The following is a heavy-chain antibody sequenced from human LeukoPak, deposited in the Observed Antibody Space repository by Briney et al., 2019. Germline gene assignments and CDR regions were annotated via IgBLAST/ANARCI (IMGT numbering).Heavy chain of an antibody. CDR2: IFGSGGSA. CDR1: GFTFGSYA. D-gene: IGHD5-12*01. CDR3: ARDRGYGGYDPLGVFDY. V-gene: IGHV3-23*01. Sequence: TGGSLRLSCAASGFTFGSYAMYWVRQAPGKGLEWVSGIFGSGGSAHYADSVKGRFTISRDNSKNTLSLQMNSLRAEDRAVYYCARDRGYGGYDPLGVFDYWGQGTLVTVSS. J-gene: IGHJ4*02.